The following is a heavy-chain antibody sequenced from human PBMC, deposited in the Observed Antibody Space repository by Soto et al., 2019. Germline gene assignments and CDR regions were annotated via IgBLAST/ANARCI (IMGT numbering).Heavy chain of an antibody. D-gene: IGHD3-3*02. V-gene: IGHV4-39*01. CDR3: ASPKIAFYNWFDP. CDR1: GGSISSSSYY. Sequence: QLQLQESGPGLVKPSETLSLTCTVSGGSISSSSYYWGWIRQPPGKGLEWIGSIYYSGSTYYNPSLKSRVTIPVDTSKNQFSLRLSSVTAADTAVYYCASPKIAFYNWFDPWGQGTLVTVSS. J-gene: IGHJ5*02. CDR2: IYYSGST.